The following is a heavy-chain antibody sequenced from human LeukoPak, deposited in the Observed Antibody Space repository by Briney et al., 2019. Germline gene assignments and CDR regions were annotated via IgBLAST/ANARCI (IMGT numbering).Heavy chain of an antibody. Sequence: GGSLRLSCAASGFTFSSYAMHWVRQAPGKGLEWVAVLSYDGSNKYYADSVKGRFTISRDNSKNTLYLQMNSLRAEDTAVYYCARDSEPLGGWYGGSYYFDYWGQRTLVTVSS. D-gene: IGHD6-19*01. V-gene: IGHV3-30-3*01. CDR1: GFTFSSYA. J-gene: IGHJ4*02. CDR2: LSYDGSNK. CDR3: ARDSEPLGGWYGGSYYFDY.